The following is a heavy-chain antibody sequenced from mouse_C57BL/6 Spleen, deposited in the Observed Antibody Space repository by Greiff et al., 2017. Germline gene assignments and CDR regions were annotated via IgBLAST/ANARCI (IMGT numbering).Heavy chain of an antibody. Sequence: DVQLVESGGGLVKPGGSLKLSCAASGFTFSDYGMHWVRQAPEKGLEWVAYISSGSSTIYYADTVKGRFTISRDNAKNTLFLQMTSLRSEDTAMYYCARRLYDYDWFAYWGQGTLVTVSA. CDR3: ARRLYDYDWFAY. V-gene: IGHV5-17*01. CDR1: GFTFSDYG. J-gene: IGHJ3*01. D-gene: IGHD2-4*01. CDR2: ISSGSSTI.